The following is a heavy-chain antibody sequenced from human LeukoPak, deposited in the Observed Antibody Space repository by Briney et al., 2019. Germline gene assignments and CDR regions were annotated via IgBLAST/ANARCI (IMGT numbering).Heavy chain of an antibody. J-gene: IGHJ4*02. Sequence: PGGSLRLSCAASGFTFSSYSMNWVRQAPGKGLEWVSSISSSSSYIYYADSVKGRFTISRDNAKNSLYLQMNGLRAEDTAVYYCARDGSGSSTPFDYWGQGTLVTVSS. V-gene: IGHV3-21*01. CDR3: ARDGSGSSTPFDY. CDR1: GFTFSSYS. CDR2: ISSSSSYI. D-gene: IGHD3-10*01.